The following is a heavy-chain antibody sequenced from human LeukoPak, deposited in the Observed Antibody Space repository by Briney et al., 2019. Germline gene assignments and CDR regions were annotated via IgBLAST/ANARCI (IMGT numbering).Heavy chain of an antibody. CDR3: ARSLVVPAKALGYWFDP. CDR2: INHSGST. D-gene: IGHD2-2*01. Sequence: GSLRLSCAASGFTFSSYAMSWIRQPPGKGLEWIGEINHSGSTNYNPSLKSRVTISVDTSKNQFSLKLSSVTAADTAVYYCARSLVVPAKALGYWFDPWGQGTLVTVSS. J-gene: IGHJ5*02. V-gene: IGHV4-34*01. CDR1: GFTFSSYA.